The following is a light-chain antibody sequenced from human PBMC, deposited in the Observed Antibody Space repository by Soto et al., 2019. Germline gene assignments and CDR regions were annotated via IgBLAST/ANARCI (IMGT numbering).Light chain of an antibody. CDR3: QQCGSSPLT. CDR1: QSVSSSY. Sequence: EIVLTQSPGTLYLSPGETATLSCRASQSVSSSYLAWYQQKPGQAPRLLIYGASSRATGIPDRFSGSGSGTDFTLTISRLEPEDFAVYYCQQCGSSPLTFGGGTKVEIK. CDR2: GAS. V-gene: IGKV3-20*01. J-gene: IGKJ4*01.